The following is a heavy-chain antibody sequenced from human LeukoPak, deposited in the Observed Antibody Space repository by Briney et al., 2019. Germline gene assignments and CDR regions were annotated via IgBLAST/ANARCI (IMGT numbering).Heavy chain of an antibody. D-gene: IGHD6-19*01. CDR2: IYYSGST. CDR3: ARLFSSGDYFDY. J-gene: IGHJ4*02. V-gene: IGHV4-59*08. CDR1: GGSISSYY. Sequence: SETLSLTXTVSGGSISSYYWSWIRQPPGKGLEWIGYIYYSGSTNYNPSLKSRVTISVDTSKNQFSLKLSSVTAADTAVYYCARLFSSGDYFDYWGQGTLVTVSS.